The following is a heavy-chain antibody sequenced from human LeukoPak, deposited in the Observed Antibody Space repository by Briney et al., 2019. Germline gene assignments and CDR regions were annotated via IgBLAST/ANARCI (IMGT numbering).Heavy chain of an antibody. CDR2: INSGGSTV. CDR3: ARVHRSSGYADLWDY. J-gene: IGHJ4*02. V-gene: IGHV3-48*03. D-gene: IGHD3-22*01. CDR1: GFTVSSYE. Sequence: GGSLRPSCAASGFTVSSYEMDWVRQAAGKGLEWVSYINSGGSTVYYADSVKGRFTISRDNAKNSLYLQMNSLRAEDTAFYYCARVHRSSGYADLWDYWGQGALVTVSS.